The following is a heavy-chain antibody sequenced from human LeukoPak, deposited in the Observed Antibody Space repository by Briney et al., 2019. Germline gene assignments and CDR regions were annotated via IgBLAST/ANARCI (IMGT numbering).Heavy chain of an antibody. J-gene: IGHJ4*02. CDR1: GFTFSSYA. CDR2: LYYSGRT. CDR3: TRDRGIMLTFGGIIAKGAHY. V-gene: IGHV4-39*07. Sequence: GSLRLSCAASGFTFSSYAMSWVRQPPGKGLEWIGSLYYSGRTYCNPSLKSRVTISIDTSKNQFSLKLTSVTAADTALYYCTRDRGIMLTFGGIIAKGAHYWGQGTLVTVSS. D-gene: IGHD3-16*02.